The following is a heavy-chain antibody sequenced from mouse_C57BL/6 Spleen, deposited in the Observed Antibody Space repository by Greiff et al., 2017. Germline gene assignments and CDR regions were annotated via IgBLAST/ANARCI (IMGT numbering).Heavy chain of an antibody. J-gene: IGHJ2*01. CDR3: AREGNWDFDY. CDR1: GYAFSSSW. V-gene: IGHV1-82*01. CDR2: IYPGDGDT. D-gene: IGHD4-1*01. Sequence: VQLVESGPELVKPGASVKISCKASGYAFSSSWMNWVKQRPGKGLEWIGRIYPGDGDTNYNGKFKGKATLTADKSSSTAYMQLSSLTSEDSAVYFCAREGNWDFDYWGQGTTLTVSS.